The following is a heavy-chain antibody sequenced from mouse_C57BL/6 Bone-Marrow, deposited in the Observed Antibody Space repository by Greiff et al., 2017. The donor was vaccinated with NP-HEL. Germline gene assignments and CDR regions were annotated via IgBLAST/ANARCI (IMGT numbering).Heavy chain of an antibody. CDR1: GYTFTDYY. J-gene: IGHJ2*01. CDR3: AREYYYYGSRYYFDY. CDR2: IYPGSGNT. Sequence: VQLQQSGAELVRPGASVKLSCKASGYTFTDYYINWVKQRPGQGLEWIARIYPGSGNTYYNEKFKGKATLTAEKSSSTAYMQLSSLTSEDSAVYFCAREYYYYGSRYYFDYWGQGTTLTVSS. D-gene: IGHD1-1*01. V-gene: IGHV1-76*01.